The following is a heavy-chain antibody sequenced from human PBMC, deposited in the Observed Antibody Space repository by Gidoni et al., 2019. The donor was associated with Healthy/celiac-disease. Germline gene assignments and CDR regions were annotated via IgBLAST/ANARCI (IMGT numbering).Heavy chain of an antibody. CDR1: GFTFSSYS. CDR2: ISSSSSYI. V-gene: IGHV3-21*01. CDR3: ARDPGEWFGELFQSAAFDI. Sequence: EVQLVESGGGLVKPGGSLRLSCAASGFTFSSYSMNWVRQAPGKGLEWVSSISSSSSYIYYADSVKGRFTISRDNAKNSLYLQMNSLRAEDTAVYYCARDPGEWFGELFQSAAFDIWGQGTMVTVSS. J-gene: IGHJ3*02. D-gene: IGHD3-10*01.